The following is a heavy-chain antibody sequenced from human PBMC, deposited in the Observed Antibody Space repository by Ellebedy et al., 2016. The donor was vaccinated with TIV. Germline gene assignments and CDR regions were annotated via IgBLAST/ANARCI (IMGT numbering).Heavy chain of an antibody. CDR3: ATDGSYGDYRSPTHAFEM. CDR1: GFSFVSYW. V-gene: IGHV3-7*01. J-gene: IGHJ3*02. CDR2: INQDGSQK. Sequence: GGSLRLSCAASGFSFVSYWMTWVRQAPGKGLEWLANINQDGSQKYYVDSVRGRLTISRDNAKNSVFLQMKSLRAEDSALYYCATDGSYGDYRSPTHAFEMWGQGTMVIASS. D-gene: IGHD4-17*01.